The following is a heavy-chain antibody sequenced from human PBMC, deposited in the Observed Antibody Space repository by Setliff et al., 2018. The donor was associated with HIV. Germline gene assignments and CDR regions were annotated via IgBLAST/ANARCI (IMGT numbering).Heavy chain of an antibody. CDR2: IYYRGST. V-gene: IGHV4-39*01. Sequence: NPSEILSLTCNVSDDSFSTNYWGWIRQPPGKGLEWIGSIYYRGSTYYNPSLKSRVTISVDTSKNQFSLKLRSVTAADTAVYYCARETYYYDNPQYYYYYMDVWGKGTTVTVSS. D-gene: IGHD3-22*01. CDR1: DDSFSTNY. CDR3: ARETYYYDNPQYYYYYMDV. J-gene: IGHJ6*03.